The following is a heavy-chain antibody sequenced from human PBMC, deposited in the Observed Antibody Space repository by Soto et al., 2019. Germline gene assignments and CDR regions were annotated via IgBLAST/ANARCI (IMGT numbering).Heavy chain of an antibody. CDR1: GFTFSNYA. D-gene: IGHD3-9*01. J-gene: IGHJ6*02. Sequence: EVQLLASGGGLVQPGGSLRLSCAASGFTFSNYAMNWVRQAPGTGMEWVSGISGSGGSTSYADSVQGLFTISRDSSKNTLYLQMNSLRAEDTAVYYGAKRRSLDCGAMDFCGQGTTVTVSS. CDR3: AKRRSLDCGAMDF. CDR2: ISGSGGST. V-gene: IGHV3-23*01.